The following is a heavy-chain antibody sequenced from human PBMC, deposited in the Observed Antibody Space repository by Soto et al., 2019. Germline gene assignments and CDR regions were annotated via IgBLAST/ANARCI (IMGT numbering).Heavy chain of an antibody. CDR1: GFTFSSYA. V-gene: IGHV3-23*01. D-gene: IGHD5-18*01. CDR3: AKERGYNYGYYAMDV. CDR2: ISGSGGST. J-gene: IGHJ6*02. Sequence: EVQLLESGGGLVQPGGSLRLSCAASGFTFSSYAMSWVRQAPGKGLEWVSGISGSGGSTYYADSVKGRFTISRDNSKNTLYLQTNSLRAEDTAVYYFAKERGYNYGYYAMDVWVQRTTVTVSS.